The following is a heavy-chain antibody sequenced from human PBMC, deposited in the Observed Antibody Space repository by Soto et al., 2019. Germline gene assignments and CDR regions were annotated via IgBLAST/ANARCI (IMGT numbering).Heavy chain of an antibody. D-gene: IGHD3-10*01. CDR2: IIPMFGTA. J-gene: IGHJ5*02. CDR3: ARDSYGNWFDP. CDR1: GGTFSSYT. V-gene: IGHV1-69*13. Sequence: SVKVSCKASGGTFSSYTITWVRQAPGQGLEWMGGIIPMFGTANYAQKFQGRLTITADESTSTAYMELSSLRSEDTAVYYCARDSYGNWFDPWGQGTLVTVSS.